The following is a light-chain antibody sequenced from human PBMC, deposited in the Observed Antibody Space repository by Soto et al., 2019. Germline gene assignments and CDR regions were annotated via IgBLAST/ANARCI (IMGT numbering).Light chain of an antibody. Sequence: EIVLTQSPATLSLSPGERATLSCRASQSISSSYLAWYQQKPGQAPRPLIYDASSRATGIPDRFSGSASGTDFTLTISRLEPEDLGVYYCQQYGYSPPWTFGQGTRVEI. V-gene: IGKV3-20*01. CDR2: DAS. J-gene: IGKJ1*01. CDR3: QQYGYSPPWT. CDR1: QSISSSY.